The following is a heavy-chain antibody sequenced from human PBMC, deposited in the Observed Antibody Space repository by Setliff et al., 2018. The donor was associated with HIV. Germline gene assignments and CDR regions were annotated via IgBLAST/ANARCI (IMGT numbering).Heavy chain of an antibody. CDR3: AIRSRLGGTSNFFDR. CDR1: GGSIRSSNYY. J-gene: IGHJ4*02. CDR2: LYYSGST. Sequence: SETLSLTCTVSGGSIRSSNYYWGWIRQPPGKGLGWSGRLYYSGSTYDNPSLRSRVTISGDMSKKQFSLKLSSVTAADTAVYYWAIRSRLGGTSNFFDRWGQGTLVTVSS. D-gene: IGHD3-16*01. V-gene: IGHV4-39*07.